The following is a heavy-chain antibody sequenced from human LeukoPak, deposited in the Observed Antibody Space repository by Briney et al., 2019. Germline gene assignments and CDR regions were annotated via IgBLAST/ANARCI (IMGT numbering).Heavy chain of an antibody. CDR3: ARGRHSSGWYPGPLDP. CDR2: INHSGST. Sequence: PSETLSLTCAVYGGSFSGYYWSWIRQPPGKGLEWIGEINHSGSTNYNPSLKSRVTISVDTSKNQFSLKLSSVTAADTAVYYCARGRHSSGWYPGPLDPWGQGTLVTVSS. CDR1: GGSFSGYY. J-gene: IGHJ5*02. V-gene: IGHV4-34*01. D-gene: IGHD6-19*01.